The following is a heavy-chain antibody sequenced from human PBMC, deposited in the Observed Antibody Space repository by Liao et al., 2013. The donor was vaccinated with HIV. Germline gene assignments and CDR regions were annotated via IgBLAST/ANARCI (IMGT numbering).Heavy chain of an antibody. D-gene: IGHD3-10*01. J-gene: IGHJ4*02. CDR3: AREVWIGSGSLVDY. Sequence: QLQLQESGPGLVKPSETLSLTCTVSGGSISSSSYFWGWIRQPPGKGLEWIGSMYYSGSTYYTPSLKTRVTISVDTSKNQFSLKLSSVTAADTAVYYCAREVWIGSGSLVDYWGQGTLVTVSS. CDR1: GGSISSSSYF. CDR2: MYYSGST. V-gene: IGHV4-39*07.